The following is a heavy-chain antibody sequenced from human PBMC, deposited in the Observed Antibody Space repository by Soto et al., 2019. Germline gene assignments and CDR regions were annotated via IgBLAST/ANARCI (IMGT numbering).Heavy chain of an antibody. CDR2: IKSNSGGT. D-gene: IGHD1-1*01. V-gene: IGHV1-2*02. J-gene: IGHJ6*02. Sequence: QVELVQSGAEVRKPGASVKVSCKASRNSFIDYYIHWVRQAPGQVLEWMGWIKSNSGGTKYAQRFQGRVTMNRDTSISTIYMELSRLKSDDTAVYYCAREDYNWNDYYYYGMDVWGQGTTVIVSS. CDR1: RNSFIDYY. CDR3: AREDYNWNDYYYYGMDV.